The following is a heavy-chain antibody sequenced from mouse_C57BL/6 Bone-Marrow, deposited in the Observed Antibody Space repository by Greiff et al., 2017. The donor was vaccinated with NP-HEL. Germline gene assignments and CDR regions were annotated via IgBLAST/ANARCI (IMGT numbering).Heavy chain of an antibody. Sequence: VKLQESGPGLVQPSQSLSITCTVSGFSLTSYGVHWVRQPPGKGLEWLGVIWSGGSTDYNAAFISRLSISKDNSKSQVFFKMNSLQADDTAIYYCAILFAYWGQGTLVTVSA. V-gene: IGHV2-4*01. CDR1: GFSLTSYG. CDR2: IWSGGST. CDR3: AILFAY. J-gene: IGHJ3*01.